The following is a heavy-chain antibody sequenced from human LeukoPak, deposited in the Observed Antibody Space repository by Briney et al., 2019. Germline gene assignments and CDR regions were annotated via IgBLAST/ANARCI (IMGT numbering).Heavy chain of an antibody. J-gene: IGHJ4*02. CDR3: ARVKDLSTWFGELLFDY. V-gene: IGHV4-59*01. Sequence: SETLSLTCTVSGGSIGSYYWSWIRQPPGKGLEWIGFIYYSGSTNYNPSLKSRVTISVDSSKNQFSLKLTSVTAADTAVYYCARVKDLSTWFGELLFDYWGQGTLVTVSS. D-gene: IGHD3-10*01. CDR1: GGSIGSYY. CDR2: IYYSGST.